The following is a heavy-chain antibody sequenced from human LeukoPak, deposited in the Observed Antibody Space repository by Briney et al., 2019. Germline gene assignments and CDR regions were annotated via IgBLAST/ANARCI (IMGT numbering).Heavy chain of an antibody. CDR1: GFTFSSYG. CDR2: ISYDGSNK. V-gene: IGHV3-33*08. CDR3: ARSPGQCSGGSCATGY. D-gene: IGHD2-15*01. J-gene: IGHJ4*02. Sequence: AGGSLRLSCAASGFTFSSYGMHWVRQAPGKGLEWVAVISYDGSNKYYADSVKGRFTISRDNSKNTLYLQMNSLRAEDTAVYYCARSPGQCSGGSCATGYWGQGTLVTVTS.